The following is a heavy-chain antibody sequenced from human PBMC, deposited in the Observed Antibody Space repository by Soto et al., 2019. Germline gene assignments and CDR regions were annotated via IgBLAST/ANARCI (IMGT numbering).Heavy chain of an antibody. V-gene: IGHV3-74*03. J-gene: IGHJ5*02. CDR2: ISGDGSST. Sequence: EVQLVESGGGLVQPGGSLRLSCVASGFTFSSHWMHWVRQTPGKGPVWVSRISGDGSSTKYADSVKGRFTIARDNAKNTLFLEMSSLRAEDTAVYYCAREVIAAVVTIRWFAPWGQEPLVTVSS. D-gene: IGHD6-25*01. CDR1: GFTFSSHW. CDR3: AREVIAAVVTIRWFAP.